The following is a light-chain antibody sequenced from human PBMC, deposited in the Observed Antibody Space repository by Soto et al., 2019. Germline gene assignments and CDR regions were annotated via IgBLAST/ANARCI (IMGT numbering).Light chain of an antibody. Sequence: DIQMTQSPSTLSASVGERVTITCRASQSISSWLAWYQQKPGKAPKLLIYDASTLESGVPPRFSGSGSGTEFSITIISLQADDFSTYYCQQLNSYSPGAFGQGTKVEIK. J-gene: IGKJ1*01. CDR2: DAS. CDR1: QSISSW. CDR3: QQLNSYSPGA. V-gene: IGKV1-5*01.